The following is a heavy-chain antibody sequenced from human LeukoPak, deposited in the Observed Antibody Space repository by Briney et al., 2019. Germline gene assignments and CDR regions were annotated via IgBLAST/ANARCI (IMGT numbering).Heavy chain of an antibody. CDR2: ISPYNGNT. J-gene: IGHJ6*02. V-gene: IGHV1-18*04. Sequence: ASVKVSCKASGYTFTGYYMHWVRQAPGQGLEWMGWISPYNGNTNHAQKLQGRVTMTTDTPTSTAYMDLRSLRSDDTAVYYCARNSGSYYAGMDVWGQGTTVTVSS. CDR1: GYTFTGYY. D-gene: IGHD1-26*01. CDR3: ARNSGSYYAGMDV.